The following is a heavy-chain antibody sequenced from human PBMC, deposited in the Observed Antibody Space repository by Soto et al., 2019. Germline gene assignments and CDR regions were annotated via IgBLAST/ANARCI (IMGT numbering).Heavy chain of an antibody. CDR3: ARMGILTGYLTQP. V-gene: IGHV1-8*02. J-gene: IGHJ5*02. D-gene: IGHD3-9*01. Sequence: ASVKVSCKASGYTFTGYYMHWVRQATGQGLEWMGWMNPNSGNTGYAQKFQGRVTMTRNTSISTAYMELSSLRSEDTAVYYCARMGILTGYLTQPWGQGTLVTVSS. CDR1: GYTFTGYY. CDR2: MNPNSGNT.